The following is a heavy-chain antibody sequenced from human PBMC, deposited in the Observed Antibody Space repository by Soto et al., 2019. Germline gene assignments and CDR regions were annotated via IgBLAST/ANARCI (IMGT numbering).Heavy chain of an antibody. CDR1: GFTFNTHW. CDR3: TRVVRFGSAENSYSYGMDV. D-gene: IGHD3-10*01. J-gene: IGHJ6*02. V-gene: IGHV3-74*03. Sequence: GGSLRLSCAASGFTFNTHWMHWVRQAPGKGLVWVSRANSDGSSTTYADSVKGRFTISRDNVRNTLYLQMNSLRAEDTAVYYCTRVVRFGSAENSYSYGMDVWGQGTTVTVSS. CDR2: ANSDGSST.